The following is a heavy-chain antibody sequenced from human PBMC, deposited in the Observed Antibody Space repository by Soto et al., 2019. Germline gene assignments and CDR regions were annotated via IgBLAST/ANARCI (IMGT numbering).Heavy chain of an antibody. J-gene: IGHJ5*02. V-gene: IGHV4-30-4*01. CDR3: ARDRRWLPRGPNNWLDL. CDR1: GGSINSGDYY. D-gene: IGHD5-12*01. Sequence: PSETLSLTCTVSGGSINSGDYYWTWVRQPPGKGLEWIGYIYYDGNSQHNPSLKSRVTMSIDTSKNQFSLNLSSVTAADTAVYYCARDRRWLPRGPNNWLDLWRQGTQVTVSS. CDR2: IYYDGNS.